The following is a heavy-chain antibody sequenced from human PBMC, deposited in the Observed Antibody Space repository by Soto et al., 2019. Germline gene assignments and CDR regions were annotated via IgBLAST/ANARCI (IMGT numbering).Heavy chain of an antibody. V-gene: IGHV1-18*01. J-gene: IGHJ6*02. D-gene: IGHD2-2*01. CDR3: ARGASCTSTSCYDYFHYGTDV. CDR2: FTTSNGNT. Sequence: QVPLVQSGAEVEKPGASVKVSCKASGYTFTSHGLTWVRQAPGQGLEWMGWFTTSNGNTNYAQNLQGRLTLTTDTSTTTAYMELRSLRYDDAAVYYRARGASCTSTSCYDYFHYGTDVWGQGPMVTVSS. CDR1: GYTFTSHG.